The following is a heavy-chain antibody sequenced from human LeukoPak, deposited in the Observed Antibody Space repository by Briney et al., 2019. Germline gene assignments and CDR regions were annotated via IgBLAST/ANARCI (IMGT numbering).Heavy chain of an antibody. D-gene: IGHD3-3*01. CDR2: IVVGSGNT. CDR1: GFTFTSSA. CDR3: ARDSYDFWSVYFTY. J-gene: IGHJ4*02. V-gene: IGHV1-58*01. Sequence: SVKVSCKASGFTFTSSAVQWVRQARGQRLEWIGWIVVGSGNTNYAQKFQARVTITRDTSTSTAYMELSSLRSEHTAVYYSARDSYDFWSVYFTYWGQGTLFTVS.